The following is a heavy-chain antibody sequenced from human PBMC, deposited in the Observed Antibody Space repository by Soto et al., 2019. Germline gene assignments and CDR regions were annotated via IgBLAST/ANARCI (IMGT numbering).Heavy chain of an antibody. D-gene: IGHD2-21*01. CDR2: ISSSSTI. J-gene: IGHJ4*02. CDR1: GFTFSSYS. V-gene: IGHV3-48*02. Sequence: GGSLRLSCAASGFTFSSYSMNWVRQAPGKGLEWVSYISSSSTIYYADSVKGRFTISRDNAKNSLYLQMNSLRDEDTAVYYCARELIGYFDYWGQGTLVTVSS. CDR3: ARELIGYFDY.